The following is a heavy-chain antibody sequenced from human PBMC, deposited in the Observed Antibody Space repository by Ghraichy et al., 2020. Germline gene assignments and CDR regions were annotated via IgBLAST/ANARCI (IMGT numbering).Heavy chain of an antibody. D-gene: IGHD3-22*01. V-gene: IGHV1-24*01. CDR1: GYTLTELS. Sequence: ASVKVSCKVSGYTLTELSMHWVRQAPGKGLEWMGGFDPEDGETIYAQKFQGRVTMTEDTSTDTAYMELSSLRSEDTAVYYCATTPPDSSGYQIDYWGQGTLVTVSS. J-gene: IGHJ4*02. CDR2: FDPEDGET. CDR3: ATTPPDSSGYQIDY.